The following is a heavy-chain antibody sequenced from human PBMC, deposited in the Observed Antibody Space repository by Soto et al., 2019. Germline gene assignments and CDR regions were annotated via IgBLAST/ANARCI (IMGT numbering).Heavy chain of an antibody. CDR3: ARGSTYYYGSGSYGHFDN. D-gene: IGHD3-10*01. V-gene: IGHV4-59*01. J-gene: IGHJ4*02. Sequence: QVQLQESGPGLVKPSETLSLTCTVSGGSISSYHWNWIRQPPGKGLERIGYIYYSGSTDYNPSLKSRVTISVDTSKNQFSLKLSSVTAADTAVYYYARGSTYYYGSGSYGHFDNWGQGTLVTVSS. CDR1: GGSISSYH. CDR2: IYYSGST.